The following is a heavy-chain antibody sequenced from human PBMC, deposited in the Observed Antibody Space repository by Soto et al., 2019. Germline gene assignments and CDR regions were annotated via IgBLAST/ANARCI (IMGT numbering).Heavy chain of an antibody. D-gene: IGHD1-1*01. J-gene: IGHJ6*02. CDR3: ARDRLRYNWNDFPYYYYGMDV. CDR1: GFTFSSYA. Sequence: QVQLVESGGGVVQPGRSLRLSCAASGFTFSSYAMHWVRQAPVKGLERVAVISYDGSNKYYADSVKGRFTISSDNSKNTLYLQMNSLRAEDTAVYYCARDRLRYNWNDFPYYYYGMDVWGQGTTVTVSS. V-gene: IGHV3-30-3*01. CDR2: ISYDGSNK.